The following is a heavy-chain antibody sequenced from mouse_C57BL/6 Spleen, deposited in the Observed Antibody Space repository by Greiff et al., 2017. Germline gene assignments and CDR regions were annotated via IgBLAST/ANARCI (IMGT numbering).Heavy chain of an antibody. Sequence: EVQLQQPGPELVKPGASVKISCKASGYTFTDYYMNWVKQSHGKSLEWIGDINPNNGGTSYNQKFKGKATLTVDKSSSTAYMELRSLTSEDSAVYYCARAGGVARDYWGQGTSVTVSS. CDR3: ARAGGVARDY. V-gene: IGHV1-26*01. J-gene: IGHJ4*01. CDR2: INPNNGGT. CDR1: GYTFTDYY.